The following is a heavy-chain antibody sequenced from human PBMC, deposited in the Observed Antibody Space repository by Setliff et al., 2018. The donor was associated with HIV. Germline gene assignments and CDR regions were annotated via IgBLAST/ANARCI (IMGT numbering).Heavy chain of an antibody. D-gene: IGHD3-10*01. V-gene: IGHV1-69*05. CDR3: AGPRGDEAFDI. Sequence: GASVKVSCKTSGGTLSSYGISWVRQAPGQGLEWMGGIIPMFGTGFYAQKFQGRVTITTDESRSTAYMELSSLRSEDTAVYYCAGPRGDEAFDIWGQGTMVTVSS. CDR2: IIPMFGTG. CDR1: GGTLSSYG. J-gene: IGHJ3*02.